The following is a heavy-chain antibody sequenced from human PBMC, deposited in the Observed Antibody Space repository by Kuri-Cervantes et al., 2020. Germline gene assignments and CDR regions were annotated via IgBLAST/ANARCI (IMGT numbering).Heavy chain of an antibody. D-gene: IGHD1-1*01. V-gene: IGHV3-21*01. CDR3: ARVSGYILRAYGMDV. CDR1: GFTFSSYS. CDR2: ISSSSSYI. J-gene: IGHJ6*02. Sequence: GGSLRLSCAASGFTFSSYSMNWVRQAPGKGLEWVSSISSSSSYIYCADSVKGRFTISRDNGKNSLYLQMNSLRAEDTAVYYCARVSGYILRAYGMDVWGQGTTVTVSS.